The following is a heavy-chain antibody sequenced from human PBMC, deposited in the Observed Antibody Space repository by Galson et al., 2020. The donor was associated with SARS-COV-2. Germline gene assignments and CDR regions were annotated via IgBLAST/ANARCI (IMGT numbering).Heavy chain of an antibody. CDR1: GGSITSDGYY. V-gene: IGHV4-31*03. J-gene: IGHJ4*02. Sequence: SETLSLTCTVSGGSITSDGYYWSWIRQHPGKGLDLIGYIYYSGNTDYNPSLKSRVSILVDTSKNQFSLKLSSVTAADTAVYYCARLYDSGGCNDYWGQGTLVTVSS. CDR3: ARLYDSGGCNDY. CDR2: IYYSGNT. D-gene: IGHD3-22*01.